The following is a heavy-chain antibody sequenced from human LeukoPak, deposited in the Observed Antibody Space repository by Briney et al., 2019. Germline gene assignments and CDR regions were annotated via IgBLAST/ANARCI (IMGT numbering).Heavy chain of an antibody. CDR2: IYPRDSDT. J-gene: IGHJ4*02. Sequence: GESLKISCQGSEYSFISFWIGWVRQMPGKGLEWMGIIYPRDSDTRYSPSFQGRVTISADKSTSTAYLQWSSLKASDTAMYYCARHVGATGEIDFWGQGALVTVSS. CDR1: EYSFISFW. V-gene: IGHV5-51*01. D-gene: IGHD1-26*01. CDR3: ARHVGATGEIDF.